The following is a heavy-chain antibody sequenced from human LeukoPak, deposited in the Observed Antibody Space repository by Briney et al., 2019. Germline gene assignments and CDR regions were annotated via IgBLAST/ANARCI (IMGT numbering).Heavy chain of an antibody. CDR1: GFTFSSYD. V-gene: IGHV3-33*01. CDR3: TRDRSTWLFDY. Sequence: GGSLRLSCAASGFTFSSYDMHWVRQAPGKGLEWVAVLWYDGNNRYYADSVKGRFTISRDNSKNTLYLQMNSLRAEDTAVYYCTRDRSTWLFDYWGQGTLVTVSS. CDR2: LWYDGNNR. D-gene: IGHD6-13*01. J-gene: IGHJ4*02.